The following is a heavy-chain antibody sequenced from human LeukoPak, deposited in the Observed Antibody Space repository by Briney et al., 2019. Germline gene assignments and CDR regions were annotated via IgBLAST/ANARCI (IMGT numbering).Heavy chain of an antibody. V-gene: IGHV5-51*01. CDR3: ARLGGSGSYYPSFNYYYYYYMDV. J-gene: IGHJ6*03. CDR2: IYPGDSDT. CDR1: EYSFTSYW. Sequence: GESLKISCKGSEYSFTSYWIGWVRQMPGKGLEWMGIIYPGDSDTRYSPSFQGQVTILADKSITTAYLQWSSLKASDTAMYYCARLGGSGSYYPSFNYYYYYYMDVWGKGTTVTISS. D-gene: IGHD3-10*01.